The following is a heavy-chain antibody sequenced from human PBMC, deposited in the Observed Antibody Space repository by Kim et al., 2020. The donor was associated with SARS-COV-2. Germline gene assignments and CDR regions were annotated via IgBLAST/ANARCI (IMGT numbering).Heavy chain of an antibody. CDR3: ARDRYCSSTSCSFDY. Sequence: GGSLRLSCAASGFTFSSYSMNWVRQAPGKGLEWVSSISSSSSYIYYADSVKGRFTISRDNAKNSLYLQMNSLRAEDTAVYYCARDRYCSSTSCSFDYWGQGTLVTVSS. V-gene: IGHV3-21*01. CDR1: GFTFSSYS. D-gene: IGHD2-2*01. CDR2: ISSSSSYI. J-gene: IGHJ4*02.